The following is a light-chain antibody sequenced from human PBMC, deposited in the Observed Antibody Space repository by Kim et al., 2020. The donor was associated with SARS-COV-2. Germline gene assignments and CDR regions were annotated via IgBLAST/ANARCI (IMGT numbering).Light chain of an antibody. CDR3: HQYNNWPLT. CDR1: QSVSSS. J-gene: IGKJ4*01. Sequence: LSPGERATLACRASQSVSSSLVWYQQKPGQAPMLLIYGASTRATGIPGRFSGSGSGTEFSLTITSLQSEDFAVYYCHQYNNWPLTFGGGTKVDIK. CDR2: GAS. V-gene: IGKV3-15*01.